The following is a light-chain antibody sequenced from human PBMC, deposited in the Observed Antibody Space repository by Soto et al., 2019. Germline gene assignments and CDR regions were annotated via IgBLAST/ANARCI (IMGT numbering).Light chain of an antibody. CDR1: QNINTW. CDR3: QQYNSYWT. J-gene: IGKJ1*01. CDR2: KAS. Sequence: DIQMTQSPSSLSASVGDRVTITCRASQNINTWLAWYQQKPGKAPNLLIYKASSLEGGVPSRFSGSGSDTEFTLTISSLQPDDFATYYCQQYNSYWTFGQGTKV. V-gene: IGKV1-5*03.